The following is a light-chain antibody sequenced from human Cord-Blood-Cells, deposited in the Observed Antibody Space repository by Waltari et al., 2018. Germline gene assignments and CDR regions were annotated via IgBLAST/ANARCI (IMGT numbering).Light chain of an antibody. CDR1: SSNIGSNY. J-gene: IGLJ3*02. Sequence: QSVLTQPPSASGTPGQRVTISCSGSSSNIGSNYVYWYQHLPGTAPTLLIYRTNQRPSGVPDRFSGSKSGTSASLAISGLRSEDEADYYCAAWDDSLSGPVFGGGTKLTVL. CDR3: AAWDDSLSGPV. V-gene: IGLV1-47*01. CDR2: RTN.